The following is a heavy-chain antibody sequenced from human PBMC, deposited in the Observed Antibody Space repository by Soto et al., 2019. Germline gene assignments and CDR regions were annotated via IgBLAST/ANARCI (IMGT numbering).Heavy chain of an antibody. CDR1: GYTFTDYW. CDR3: ARQIRNFRDYYYAMDV. V-gene: IGHV5-51*01. CDR2: IYPGDSDT. Sequence: PGESLKISCKGSGYTFTDYWIGWVRQLPGKGLEWMGIIYPGDSDTRYSPSFQGHVTITVDKSTSTAYLQWNTLKASDTPIYYCARQIRNFRDYYYAMDVWGQGTGVTVSS. J-gene: IGHJ6*02.